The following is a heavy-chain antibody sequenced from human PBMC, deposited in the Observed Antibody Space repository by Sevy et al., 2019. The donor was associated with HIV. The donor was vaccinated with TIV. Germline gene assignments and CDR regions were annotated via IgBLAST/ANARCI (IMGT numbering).Heavy chain of an antibody. D-gene: IGHD6-19*01. CDR3: TKFYGTGSYVDY. CDR2: IKEDGSEQ. V-gene: IGHV3-7*01. Sequence: GGSLRLSCAASGLTFSSYWMSWVRQAPGKGLEWVANIKEDGSEQYYVDSVKDRFTVSRDNAKNSLYLQMNSLRAEDTAVYYCTKFYGTGSYVDYWGQGTLVTVSS. J-gene: IGHJ4*02. CDR1: GLTFSSYW.